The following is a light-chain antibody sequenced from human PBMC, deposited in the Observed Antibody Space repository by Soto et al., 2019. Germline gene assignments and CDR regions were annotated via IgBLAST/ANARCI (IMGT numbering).Light chain of an antibody. Sequence: SAAIGDRLTIACRASQPISNYVNWYQQKSGEAPTLLVYDSSTLQSGVPSRFSGSGFGAEFTLTVSSLQPEDFATYYCQQSYSNPAWTFGQGTKVDI. CDR3: QQSYSNPAWT. CDR1: QPISNY. CDR2: DSS. J-gene: IGKJ1*01. V-gene: IGKV1-39*01.